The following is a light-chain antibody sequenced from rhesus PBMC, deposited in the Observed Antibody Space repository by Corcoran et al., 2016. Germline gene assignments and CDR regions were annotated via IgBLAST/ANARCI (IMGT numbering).Light chain of an antibody. CDR1: QSMSSW. J-gene: IGKJ1*01. V-gene: IGKV1-22*01. Sequence: DIQMTQSPSSLSASVGDTVTITCRASQSMSSWLVWYQQKPGKAPTFLIYPAASLKNGVPSRLRGGGTGTDFTLTISSLQSEDLATYYCQQYYTTPWTFGQGTKVEIK. CDR3: QQYYTTPWT. CDR2: PAA.